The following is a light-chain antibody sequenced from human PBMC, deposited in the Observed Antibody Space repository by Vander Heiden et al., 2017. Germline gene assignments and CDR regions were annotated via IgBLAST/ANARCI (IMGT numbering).Light chain of an antibody. Sequence: DIVLTQSPGTLSLSPGERATLSCRASQSLTKNYLAWYQQKPGQAPRLLIYGASNRATGIPDRFSGSGSGTDFTLTISRLEPEDFAVYYCQQYNSALMYTFGQGTKLEIK. CDR2: GAS. J-gene: IGKJ2*01. V-gene: IGKV3-20*01. CDR1: QSLTKNY. CDR3: QQYNSALMYT.